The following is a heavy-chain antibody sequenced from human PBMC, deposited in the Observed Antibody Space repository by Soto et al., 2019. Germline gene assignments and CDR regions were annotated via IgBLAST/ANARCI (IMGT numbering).Heavy chain of an antibody. V-gene: IGHV4-4*02. Sequence: PSETLSLTCAVSCGSISSSNWWSWARQPPGKGLEWIGEIYHSGSTNYNPSLKSRVTISVDKSKNQFSLKLSSVTAADTAVYYCARACYDILTGFYGMDVWGQGTTVTVSS. CDR3: ARACYDILTGFYGMDV. J-gene: IGHJ6*02. CDR2: IYHSGST. D-gene: IGHD3-9*01. CDR1: CGSISSSNW.